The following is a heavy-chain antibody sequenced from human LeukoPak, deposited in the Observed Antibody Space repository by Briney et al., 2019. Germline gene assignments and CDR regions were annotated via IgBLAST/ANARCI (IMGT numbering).Heavy chain of an antibody. CDR1: GYRFTTYW. V-gene: IGHV5-51*01. J-gene: IGHJ4*02. Sequence: GESLKISCKASGYRFTTYWIGLVRQMPGKGLEWMGIIYPGDSDTRYSPSFEGQVTISADKSITTAYLQWSSLKASDTAMYYCARQITDQSSGYDSIDYWGQGTLVTVSS. CDR3: ARQITDQSSGYDSIDY. CDR2: IYPGDSDT. D-gene: IGHD5-12*01.